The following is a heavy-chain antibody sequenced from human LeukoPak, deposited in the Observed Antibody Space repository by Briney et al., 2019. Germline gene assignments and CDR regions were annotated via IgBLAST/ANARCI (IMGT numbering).Heavy chain of an antibody. J-gene: IGHJ6*02. CDR1: GFTFSSYS. Sequence: GGSLRLSCAASGFTFSSYSMNWVRQAPGKGLEWVAVISYDGSNKYYADSVKGRFTISRDNSKNTLYLQMISLRAEDTAVYYCASLYCSSTSCYTGARYYYYYYGMDVWGQGTTVTVSS. CDR3: ASLYCSSTSCYTGARYYYYYYGMDV. CDR2: ISYDGSNK. D-gene: IGHD2-2*02. V-gene: IGHV3-30*03.